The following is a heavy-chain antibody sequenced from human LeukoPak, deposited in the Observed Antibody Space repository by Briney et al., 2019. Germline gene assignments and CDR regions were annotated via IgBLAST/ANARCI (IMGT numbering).Heavy chain of an antibody. CDR3: ARDLRYCTNGVCWTPFFDY. CDR1: GGSISSGGYY. D-gene: IGHD2-8*01. Sequence: SETLSLTRTVSGGSISSGGYYWSWIRQHPGKGLEWIGYIYYSGSTYYNPSLKSRVTISVDTSKNQFSLELSSVTAADMAVYYCARDLRYCTNGVCWTPFFDYWGQGTLVTVSS. CDR2: IYYSGST. V-gene: IGHV4-31*03. J-gene: IGHJ4*02.